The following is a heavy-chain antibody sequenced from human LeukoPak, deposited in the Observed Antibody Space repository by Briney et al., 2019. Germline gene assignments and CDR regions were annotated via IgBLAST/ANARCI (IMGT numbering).Heavy chain of an antibody. V-gene: IGHV4-59*08. CDR3: ARHGVTYYYGSGAIGY. CDR2: IYYSGST. J-gene: IGHJ4*02. Sequence: SETLSLTCTVSGGSISSYYWSWIRQPPGKGLEWIGYIYYSGSTNYNPSLKSRVTISVDTSKNQFSLTLSSVAAADTAEYYCARHGVTYYYGSGAIGYWGQGTLVTVSS. D-gene: IGHD3-10*01. CDR1: GGSISSYY.